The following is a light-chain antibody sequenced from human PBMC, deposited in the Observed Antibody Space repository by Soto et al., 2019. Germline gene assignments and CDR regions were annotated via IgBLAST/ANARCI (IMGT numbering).Light chain of an antibody. CDR1: SSDIGAGYD. J-gene: IGLJ1*01. CDR3: QSYDRSLSYV. V-gene: IGLV1-40*01. CDR2: GNS. Sequence: QSVLTQPPSVSGAPGQRVTISCTGSSSDIGAGYDVHWYQQLPRTAPKLLIYGNSNRPSGVPDRFSGSKSGTSASLAITGLQAEDEADYYCQSYDRSLSYVFGTGTKVTVL.